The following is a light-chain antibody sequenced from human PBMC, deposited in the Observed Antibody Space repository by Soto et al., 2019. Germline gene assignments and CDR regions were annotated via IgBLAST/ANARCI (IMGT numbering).Light chain of an antibody. Sequence: QSVLTQPASVSESPGQSITISCTGGNSDVGAYNYVSWYQQHPGKAPKLIISEVTDRPSGVSDRFSGSKSGNTASLTISGLQAEDEADYYCCSYTSNNTWVFGGGTKVTVL. CDR1: NSDVGAYNY. V-gene: IGLV2-14*01. CDR3: CSYTSNNTWV. J-gene: IGLJ3*02. CDR2: EVT.